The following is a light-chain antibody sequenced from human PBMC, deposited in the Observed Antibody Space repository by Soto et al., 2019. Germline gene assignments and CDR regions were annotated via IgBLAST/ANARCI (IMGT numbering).Light chain of an antibody. V-gene: IGKV2-24*01. Sequence: DIVMTQTPLSSPVTLGQPASISCRSSQSLVHSDGNTYLSWLQQRPGQPPRLLIYKISNRFSGVRDRFSGIGEGTDFPLKTRRVEAEVVGVYYGIKATQFPPYTFGQGTNLEIK. CDR3: IKATQFPPYT. J-gene: IGKJ2*01. CDR1: QSLVHSDGNTY. CDR2: KIS.